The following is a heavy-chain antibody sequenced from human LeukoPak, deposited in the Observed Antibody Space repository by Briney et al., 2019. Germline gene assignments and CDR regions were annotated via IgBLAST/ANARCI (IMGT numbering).Heavy chain of an antibody. CDR1: GYTFSIYT. Sequence: GGSLRLSCAASGYTFSIYTMNWVRQAPGKGLEWISYISLSSDTIYYADSVEGRFTISRDNAKNSLYLQMNSLRAEDTAVYYCARGPPLFDPWGQGTLVTVSS. V-gene: IGHV3-48*01. J-gene: IGHJ5*02. CDR2: ISLSSDTI. CDR3: ARGPPLFDP.